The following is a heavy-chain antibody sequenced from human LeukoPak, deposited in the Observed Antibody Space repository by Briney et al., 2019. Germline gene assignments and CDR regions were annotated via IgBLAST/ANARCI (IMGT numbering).Heavy chain of an antibody. Sequence: GASVKVSCKASGGTFSSYAICWVRQAPGQGLEWMGGIIPIFGTANYAQKFQGRVTITADESTSTAYMELSSLRSEDTAVYYCARDEGIAVAGTKTRYFDLWGRGTLVTVFS. V-gene: IGHV1-69*01. CDR2: IIPIFGTA. D-gene: IGHD6-19*01. J-gene: IGHJ2*01. CDR1: GGTFSSYA. CDR3: ARDEGIAVAGTKTRYFDL.